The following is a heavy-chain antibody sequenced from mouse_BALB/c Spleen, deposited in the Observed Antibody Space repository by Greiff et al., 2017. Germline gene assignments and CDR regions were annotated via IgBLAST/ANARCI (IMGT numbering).Heavy chain of an antibody. CDR3: ARYGYYIFDY. Sequence: VQLQQSGAELAKPGASVKMSCKASGYTFTSYWMHWVKQRPGQGLEWIGYINPSTGYTEYNQKFKDKATLTADKSSSTAYMQLSSLTSEDSAVYYCARYGYYIFDYWGKGTTLTVAS. CDR1: GYTFTSYW. CDR2: INPSTGYT. V-gene: IGHV1-7*01. J-gene: IGHJ2*01. D-gene: IGHD2-3*01.